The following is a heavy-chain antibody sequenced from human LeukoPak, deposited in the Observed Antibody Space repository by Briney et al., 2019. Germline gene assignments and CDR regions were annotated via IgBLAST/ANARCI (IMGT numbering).Heavy chain of an antibody. CDR1: GYTFTGYY. V-gene: IGHV1-2*02. CDR3: ARDRGYYDSSGYFNFDY. J-gene: IGHJ4*02. CDR2: INPNSGGT. Sequence: ASVKVSCKASGYTFTGYYMHWVRQAPGQGLEWMGWINPNSGGTNCAQKFQGRVTMTRDTSISTAYMELSRLRSDDTAVYYCARDRGYYDSSGYFNFDYWGQGTLVTVSS. D-gene: IGHD3-22*01.